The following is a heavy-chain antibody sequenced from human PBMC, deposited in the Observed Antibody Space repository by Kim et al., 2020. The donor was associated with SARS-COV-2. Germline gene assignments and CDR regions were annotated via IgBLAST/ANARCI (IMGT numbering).Heavy chain of an antibody. CDR3: AKDPHTDTAMVAPFDY. Sequence: GGSLRLSCAASGFTFSSYGMHWVRQAPGKGPEWVAVIWYDGSNKYYADSVKGRFTISRDNSKNTLYLQMNSLRAEDTAVYYCAKDPHTDTAMVAPFDYWGQGTLVTVSS. J-gene: IGHJ4*02. D-gene: IGHD5-18*01. CDR2: IWYDGSNK. CDR1: GFTFSSYG. V-gene: IGHV3-33*06.